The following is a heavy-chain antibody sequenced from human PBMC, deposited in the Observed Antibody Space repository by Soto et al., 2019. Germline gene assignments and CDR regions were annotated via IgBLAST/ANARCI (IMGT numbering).Heavy chain of an antibody. J-gene: IGHJ6*02. Sequence: ASLKGSGRVYGYTLTELFKHRVRQAPGKGLEWMGGFDPEDGETIYAQKFQGRVTMTEDTSTDTAYMELSSLRSEDTAVYYCATRGFVWVITGSRKRYDYDGMHDWVPGSTFNV. CDR1: GYTLTELF. CDR3: ATRGFVWVITGSRKRYDYDGMHD. CDR2: FDPEDGET. V-gene: IGHV1-24*01. D-gene: IGHD1-20*01.